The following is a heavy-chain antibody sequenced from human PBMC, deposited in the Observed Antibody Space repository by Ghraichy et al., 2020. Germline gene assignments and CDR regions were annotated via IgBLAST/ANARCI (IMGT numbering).Heavy chain of an antibody. CDR3: ARVRILGYCSSNSCYAFDI. D-gene: IGHD2-2*01. CDR1: GGSISSYY. J-gene: IGHJ3*02. CDR2: IYNSGST. V-gene: IGHV4-4*07. Sequence: SETLSLTCTVSGGSISSYYWSWIRQPPGKGLEWIGHIYNSGSTNYNPSLKSRVTMSVDTSKNQFSLKLSSVTAADTAVYYCARVRILGYCSSNSCYAFDIWGQGTMVTVSS.